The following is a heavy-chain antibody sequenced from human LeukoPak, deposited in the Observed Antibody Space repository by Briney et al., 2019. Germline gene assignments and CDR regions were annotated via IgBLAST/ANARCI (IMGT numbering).Heavy chain of an antibody. CDR3: AKDREPLLRYFDWLLDFDY. CDR1: GISLSNYG. Sequence: GGSLRLSCAVSGISLSNYGMSWVRQAPGKGLEWVSAISGSGGSTYYADSVKGRFTISRDNSKNTLCLQMNSLRAEGTAVYYCAKDREPLLRYFDWLLDFDYWGQGTLVTVSS. D-gene: IGHD3-9*01. CDR2: ISGSGGST. V-gene: IGHV3-23*01. J-gene: IGHJ4*02.